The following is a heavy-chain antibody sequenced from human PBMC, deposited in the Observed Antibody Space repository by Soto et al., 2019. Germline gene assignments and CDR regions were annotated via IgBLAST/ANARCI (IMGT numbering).Heavy chain of an antibody. V-gene: IGHV3-21*01. CDR3: AKDRGRGSPVSGGLDV. Sequence: PGGSLRLSCAASGFTFSHYRMNWVRQAPGKGLEWVAFVSSTSSYIYYADSVKGRFIISRDNATNSLCLQMNTLRAEDTAVYYCAKDRGRGSPVSGGLDVWGQGTTVTVSS. CDR1: GFTFSHYR. CDR2: VSSTSSYI. J-gene: IGHJ6*02. D-gene: IGHD3-10*01.